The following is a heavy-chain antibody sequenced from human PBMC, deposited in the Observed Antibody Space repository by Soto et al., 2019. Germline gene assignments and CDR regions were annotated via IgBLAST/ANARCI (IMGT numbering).Heavy chain of an antibody. CDR2: INHSGST. CDR3: ASEIVATIGSDNYYYGMDV. CDR1: GGSFSGYY. V-gene: IGHV4-34*01. D-gene: IGHD5-12*01. J-gene: IGHJ6*02. Sequence: SETLSLTCAVYGGSFSGYYWSWIRQPPGKGLEWIGEINHSGSTNYNPSLKSRVTISVDTSKNQFSLKLSSVTAADTAVYYCASEIVATIGSDNYYYGMDVWGQGTTVTVSS.